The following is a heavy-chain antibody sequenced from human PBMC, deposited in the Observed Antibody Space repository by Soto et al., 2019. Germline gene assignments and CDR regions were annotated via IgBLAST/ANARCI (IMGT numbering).Heavy chain of an antibody. CDR1: GFTFSSYG. V-gene: IGHV3-30*18. CDR2: ISYDGSNK. CDR3: AKDLLAYSSGWGFDY. Sequence: QVQLVESGGGVVQPGRSLRLSCAASGFTFSSYGMHWVRQAPGKGLEWVAVISYDGSNKYYADSVKGRFTISRDNSKNTLYLQMNSLRAEDTAVYYCAKDLLAYSSGWGFDYWGQGTLVTVSS. J-gene: IGHJ4*02. D-gene: IGHD6-19*01.